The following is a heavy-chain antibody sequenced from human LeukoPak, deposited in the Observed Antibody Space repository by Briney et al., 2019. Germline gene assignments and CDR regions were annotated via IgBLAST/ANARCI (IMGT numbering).Heavy chain of an antibody. J-gene: IGHJ4*02. CDR2: IYYSGST. CDR3: ARLRTYSGYDFFDY. D-gene: IGHD5-12*01. CDR1: GGSISSGGYY. Sequence: PSQTLSLTCTVSGGSISSGGYYWSWIRQPPGKGLEWIGYIYYSGSTNYNPSLKSRVTISVDTSKNQFSLKLSSVTAADTAVYYCARLRTYSGYDFFDYWGQGTLVTVSS. V-gene: IGHV4-61*08.